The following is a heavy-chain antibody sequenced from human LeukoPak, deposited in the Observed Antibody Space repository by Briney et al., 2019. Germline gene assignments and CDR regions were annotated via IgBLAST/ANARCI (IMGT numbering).Heavy chain of an antibody. J-gene: IGHJ4*02. CDR1: GFTFSSYS. V-gene: IGHV3-21*01. CDR2: ISSSSSYI. D-gene: IGHD6-13*01. CDR3: AKDTARIAAAATD. Sequence: GGSLRLSCAASGFTFSSYSMNWVRQAPGKGLEWVSSISSSSSYIYYADSVKGRFTISRDNAKNSLYLQMNSLRAEDTAVYYCAKDTARIAAAATDWGQGTLVTVSS.